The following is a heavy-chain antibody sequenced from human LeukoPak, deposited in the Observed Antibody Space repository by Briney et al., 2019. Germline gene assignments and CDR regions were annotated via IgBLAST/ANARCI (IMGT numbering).Heavy chain of an antibody. J-gene: IGHJ6*02. D-gene: IGHD3-16*01. CDR2: IKSDGTAI. CDR1: GISFTNHC. CDR3: GRGGDGMDV. V-gene: IGHV3-74*01. Sequence: GGSLRLSCVAAGISFTNHCTHWVRQAPGKGLVWVSLIKSDGTAIAYADSVKGRFTTSRDNAKNPLYLQMNRLRAEDTAVNYCGRGGDGMDVWGQGTTVTVSS.